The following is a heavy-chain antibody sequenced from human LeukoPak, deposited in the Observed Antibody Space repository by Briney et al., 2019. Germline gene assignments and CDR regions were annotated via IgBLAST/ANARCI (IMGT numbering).Heavy chain of an antibody. Sequence: SETLSLTCTVSGGSISSSNWWSWVRQPPGKGLEWIGEIYHSGSTNYNPSLKSRVTISVDKSKNQFSLKLSSVTAADTAVYYCARQFFWSGYCDYWGQGPLVTVSS. V-gene: IGHV4-4*02. CDR3: ARQFFWSGYCDY. CDR2: IYHSGST. J-gene: IGHJ4*02. D-gene: IGHD3-3*01. CDR1: GGSISSSNW.